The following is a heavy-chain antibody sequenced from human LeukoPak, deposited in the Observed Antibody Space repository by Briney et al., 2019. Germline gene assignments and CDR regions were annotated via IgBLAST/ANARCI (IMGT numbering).Heavy chain of an antibody. Sequence: KSSETLSLTCAVYGGSFSGYYWSWIRQPPGKGLEWIGEINHSGSTNYNPSLKSRVTISVDTSKNQFSLKLSSVTAADTAVYYCARHPLLDYGDEYYFDYWGQGTLVTVSS. CDR3: ARHPLLDYGDEYYFDY. CDR2: INHSGST. D-gene: IGHD4-17*01. CDR1: GGSFSGYY. V-gene: IGHV4-34*01. J-gene: IGHJ4*02.